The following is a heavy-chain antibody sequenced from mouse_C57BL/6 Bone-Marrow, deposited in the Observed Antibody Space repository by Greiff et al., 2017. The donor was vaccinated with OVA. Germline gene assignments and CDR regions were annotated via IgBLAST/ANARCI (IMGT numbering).Heavy chain of an antibody. J-gene: IGHJ2*01. CDR2: INPSSGYT. CDR1: GYTFTSYW. Sequence: VQLQQSGAELAKPGASVKLSCKASGYTFTSYWMHWVKQRPGQGLEWIGYINPSSGYTKYNQKFKDKATLTADKSSSTAYMQLSSLTYEDSAVYYCTLYYGSSYDYFDYWGQGTTLTVSS. CDR3: TLYYGSSYDYFDY. D-gene: IGHD1-1*01. V-gene: IGHV1-7*01.